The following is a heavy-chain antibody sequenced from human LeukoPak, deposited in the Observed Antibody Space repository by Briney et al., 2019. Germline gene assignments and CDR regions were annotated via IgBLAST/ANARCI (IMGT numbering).Heavy chain of an antibody. CDR3: ARENSGSYREFDY. Sequence: SEILFLTCTVSGGSISSYYWSWIRQPAGKGLEWIGRIYTSGSTNYNASLKSRVSMSVDTSKNQFSLKLSSVTAADTAVFYCARENSGSYREFDYWGQGTLVTVSS. J-gene: IGHJ4*02. V-gene: IGHV4-4*07. D-gene: IGHD1-26*01. CDR2: IYTSGST. CDR1: GGSISSYY.